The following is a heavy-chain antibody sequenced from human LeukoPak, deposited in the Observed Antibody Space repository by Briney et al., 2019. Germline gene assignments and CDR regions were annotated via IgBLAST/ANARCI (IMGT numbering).Heavy chain of an antibody. D-gene: IGHD3/OR15-3a*01. CDR2: IRKDSSEL. Sequence: GGSLRLSCVASGFTFSNCSLNWVPQAPGKGLEWLSSIRKDSSELFYADSVRGRFTVSRDNAKNSLYLQMNSLSVEDTSGYYCAKAGQQLYAFCSRGPGTRVTVSS. CDR3: AKAGQQLYAFCS. V-gene: IGHV3-21*01. J-gene: IGHJ5*01. CDR1: GFTFSNCS.